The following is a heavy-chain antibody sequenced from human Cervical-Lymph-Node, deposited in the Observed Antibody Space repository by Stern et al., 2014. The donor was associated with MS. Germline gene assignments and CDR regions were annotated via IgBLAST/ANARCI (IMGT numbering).Heavy chain of an antibody. V-gene: IGHV3-21*01. D-gene: IGHD2-2*01. CDR2: ISSSSSLI. Sequence: EVQLVESGGGLVKPGGSLRLSCAASGFTFSSYSMNWVRQAPGKGLEWVSSISSSSSLIYYATSMKGRFTISRDNAKNSLYLQMNSLRGEDTAVYYCARDRWYCSSTSCSGMDVGGQGTTVTVSS. J-gene: IGHJ6*02. CDR3: ARDRWYCSSTSCSGMDV. CDR1: GFTFSSYS.